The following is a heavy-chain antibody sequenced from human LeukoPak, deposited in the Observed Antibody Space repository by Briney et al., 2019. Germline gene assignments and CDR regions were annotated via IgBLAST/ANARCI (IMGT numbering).Heavy chain of an antibody. D-gene: IGHD3-10*01. J-gene: IGHJ4*02. CDR1: GGSISSGGYY. CDR3: ARIYAGGSFFDY. CDR2: IYHSGST. Sequence: SETLSLTCTVSGGSISSGGYYWSWIRQPPGKGLEWIGYIYHSGSTYYNPSLKGRVTISVDTSKNQFSLKLSSVTAADTAVYFCARIYAGGSFFDYWGQGTLVTVSS. V-gene: IGHV4-61*08.